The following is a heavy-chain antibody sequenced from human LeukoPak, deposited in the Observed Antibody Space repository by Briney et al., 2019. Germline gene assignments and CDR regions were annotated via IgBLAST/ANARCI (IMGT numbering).Heavy chain of an antibody. CDR3: ARGPRGVVVPAAIGRLGPRGWFDP. D-gene: IGHD2-2*01. J-gene: IGHJ5*02. V-gene: IGHV4-34*01. Sequence: SETLSLTCAVYGGSFSGYYWSWIRQPPGKGLEWIGEINHSGSTNYNPSLKSRVTISVDTSKNQFSLKLSSVTAADTAVYYRARGPRGVVVPAAIGRLGPRGWFDPWGQGTLVTVSS. CDR1: GGSFSGYY. CDR2: INHSGST.